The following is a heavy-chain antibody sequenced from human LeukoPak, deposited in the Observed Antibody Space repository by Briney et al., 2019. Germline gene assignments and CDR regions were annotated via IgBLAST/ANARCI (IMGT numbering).Heavy chain of an antibody. D-gene: IGHD4-11*01. Sequence: SSETLSLTCTVSGDSIRSDRWSWIRQPPGKGLEWIGYIHYSGNTKYNPSLKSRVTVSLDTSKKQFSLRLSSVTAADTAVYYCARDRATVTNDYWFDPWGQGTLVTVSS. J-gene: IGHJ5*02. CDR2: IHYSGNT. CDR3: ARDRATVTNDYWFDP. CDR1: GDSIRSDR. V-gene: IGHV4-59*01.